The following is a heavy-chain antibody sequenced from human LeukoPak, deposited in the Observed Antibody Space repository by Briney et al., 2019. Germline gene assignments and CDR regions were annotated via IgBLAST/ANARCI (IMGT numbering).Heavy chain of an antibody. CDR1: GFTFSSYS. V-gene: IGHV3-21*01. D-gene: IGHD4-17*01. CDR3: AREGDYPTDCFDY. J-gene: IGHJ4*02. CDR2: ISSSSSYI. Sequence: GGSLRLSCAASGFTFSSYSMNWVRQAPGKGLEWVSSISSSSSYIYYADSVKGRFTISRDNAKNSLYLQMNSLRAEDTAVYYCAREGDYPTDCFDYWGQGTLVTVSS.